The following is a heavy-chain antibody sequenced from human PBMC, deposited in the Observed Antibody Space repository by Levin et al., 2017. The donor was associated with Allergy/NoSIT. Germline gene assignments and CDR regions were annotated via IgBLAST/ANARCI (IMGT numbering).Heavy chain of an antibody. J-gene: IGHJ4*02. D-gene: IGHD2-8*02. V-gene: IGHV7-4-1*02. Sequence: ASVKVSCKASGYTFTSYAMNWVRQAPGQGLEWMGWINTNTGNPTYAQGFTGRFVFSLDTSVSTAYLQISSLKAEDTAVYYCARDGVLVVVGPYYFDYWGQGTLVTVSS. CDR2: INTNTGNP. CDR3: ARDGVLVVVGPYYFDY. CDR1: GYTFTSYA.